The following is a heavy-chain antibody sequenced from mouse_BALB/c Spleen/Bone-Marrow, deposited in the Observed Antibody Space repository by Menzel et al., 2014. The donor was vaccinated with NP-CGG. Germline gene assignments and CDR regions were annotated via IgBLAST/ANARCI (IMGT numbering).Heavy chain of an antibody. CDR2: IDPSTGYT. J-gene: IGHJ3*01. CDR1: GYTFXNYW. Sequence: QVHVKQSGAELAKPRASVKMSCKASGYTFXNYWMHWVKQRPGQGLEWIGYIDPSTGYTEYNQKFKDKATLTAGKSSSTAYMQLSSLTSEDSAVYYCARGGIYDGYSYWGQGTLVTVSA. V-gene: IGHV1-7*01. D-gene: IGHD2-3*01. CDR3: ARGGIYDGYSY.